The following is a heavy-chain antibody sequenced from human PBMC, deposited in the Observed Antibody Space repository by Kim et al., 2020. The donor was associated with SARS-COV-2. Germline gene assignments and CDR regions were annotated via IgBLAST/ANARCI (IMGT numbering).Heavy chain of an antibody. CDR1: GGSISSYY. J-gene: IGHJ3*02. V-gene: IGHV4-59*01. Sequence: SETLSLTCTVSGGSISSYYWSWIRQPPGKGLEWIGYIYYSGSTNYNPSLKSRVTISVDTSKNQFSLKLSSVTAADTAVYYCARGSPPHSSASGAFDIWGQGTMVTVSS. CDR3: ARGSPPHSSASGAFDI. D-gene: IGHD6-19*01. CDR2: IYYSGST.